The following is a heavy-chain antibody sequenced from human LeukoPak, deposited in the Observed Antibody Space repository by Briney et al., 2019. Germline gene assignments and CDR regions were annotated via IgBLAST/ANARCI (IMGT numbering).Heavy chain of an antibody. J-gene: IGHJ5*02. Sequence: SVKVSCKASGGTFSSYAISWVRQAPGQGLEWMGRIIPIFGTANYAQKFQGRVTITTDESTSTAYMELSSLRSEDTAVYYCARDIFEGPGGFNPWGQGTLVTVSS. CDR1: GGTFSSYA. D-gene: IGHD3-10*01. V-gene: IGHV1-69*05. CDR3: ARDIFEGPGGFNP. CDR2: IIPIFGTA.